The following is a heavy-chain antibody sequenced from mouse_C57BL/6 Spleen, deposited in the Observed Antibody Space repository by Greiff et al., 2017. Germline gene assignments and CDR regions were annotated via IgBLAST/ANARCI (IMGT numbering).Heavy chain of an antibody. CDR1: GYTFTSYW. V-gene: IGHV1-55*01. CDR2: IYPGSGST. Sequence: QVQLQQPGAELVKPGASVKMSCKASGYTFTSYWITWVKQRPGQGLEWIGDIYPGSGSTNYNENVKSKATMTVDKSSSTAYMQLSSLTSEDSAVYYCARRNYGNYDLDYWGQGTTLTVSS. D-gene: IGHD2-1*01. J-gene: IGHJ2*01. CDR3: ARRNYGNYDLDY.